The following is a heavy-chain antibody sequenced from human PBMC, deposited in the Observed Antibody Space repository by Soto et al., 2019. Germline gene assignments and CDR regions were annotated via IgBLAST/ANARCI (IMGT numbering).Heavy chain of an antibody. CDR2: ISSSGSTI. V-gene: IGHV3-11*01. CDR3: AREVFGVVFGPHFDY. J-gene: IGHJ4*02. D-gene: IGHD3-3*01. Sequence: RLSCAAFGFTFSDYYMSWIRQAPGKGLEWVSYISSSGSTIYYADSAKGRFTISRDNAKNSLYLQMNSLRAEDTAVYYCAREVFGVVFGPHFDYWGQGTMVTVSS. CDR1: GFTFSDYY.